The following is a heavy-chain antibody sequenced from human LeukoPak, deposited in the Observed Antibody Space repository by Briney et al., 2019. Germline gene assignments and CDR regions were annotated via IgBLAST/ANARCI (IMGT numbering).Heavy chain of an antibody. V-gene: IGHV3-21*06. CDR3: ATETNGRHYDY. Sequence: KPGGSLRLSCTASGLTFSTSGFNWVRQPPGKGLEWVASIGPAGSDSYHADSIKGRFTISRDNANNFLYLQMNSLRAEDTAVYYCATETNGRHYDYWGQGTLLTVSS. CDR2: IGPAGSDS. CDR1: GLTFSTSG. D-gene: IGHD1-14*01. J-gene: IGHJ4*02.